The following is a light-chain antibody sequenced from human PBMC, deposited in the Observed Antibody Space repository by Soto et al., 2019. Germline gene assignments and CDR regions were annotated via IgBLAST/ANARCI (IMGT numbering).Light chain of an antibody. CDR1: QSISSSF. Sequence: EIVLTQSPVPLSLSPGESASLSCWASQSISSSFLAWYQQKPGQAPRLLIYGASSRATGIPDRFSGTGSETDFTLTISRLEPEDFAVYYCQQYDNSPITFGQGTRLEIK. V-gene: IGKV3-20*01. CDR2: GAS. J-gene: IGKJ5*01. CDR3: QQYDNSPIT.